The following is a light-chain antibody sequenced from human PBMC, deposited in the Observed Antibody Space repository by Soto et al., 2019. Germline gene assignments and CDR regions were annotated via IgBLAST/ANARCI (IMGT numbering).Light chain of an antibody. Sequence: DIPMTQSPSSLSASVGDRVTITCQASQDISNYLNWYQQKPGKAPKLLIYDASNLETGVPSRFSGSGSGTDFTFTISSLQPEDIATYYCQQYDNLLITFGPGTKVDIK. V-gene: IGKV1-33*01. CDR3: QQYDNLLIT. CDR2: DAS. CDR1: QDISNY. J-gene: IGKJ3*01.